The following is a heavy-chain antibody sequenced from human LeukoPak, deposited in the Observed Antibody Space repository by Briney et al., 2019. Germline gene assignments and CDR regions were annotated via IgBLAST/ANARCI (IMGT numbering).Heavy chain of an antibody. CDR2: IYHSGST. CDR1: GGSISSGGYS. V-gene: IGHV4-30-2*01. D-gene: IGHD3-22*01. J-gene: IGHJ4*02. Sequence: PSQTLSLTCAVSGGSISSGGYSWSWIRQPPGKGLEWIGYIYHSGSTNYNPSLKSRVTISVDTSKNQFSLKLSSVTAADTAVYYCARSRGSAHYYDSSGYYASFDYWGQGTLVTVSS. CDR3: ARSRGSAHYYDSSGYYASFDY.